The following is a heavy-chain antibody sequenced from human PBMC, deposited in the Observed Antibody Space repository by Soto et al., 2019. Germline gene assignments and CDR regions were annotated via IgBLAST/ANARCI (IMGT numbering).Heavy chain of an antibody. CDR2: ISYDGSNK. J-gene: IGHJ6*02. CDR1: GFTFSSYG. CDR3: AKNGVRVVRYYGMDV. Sequence: GGSLRLSCAASGFTFSSYGMHWVRQAPGKGLEWVAVISYDGSNKYYADSVKGRFTISRDNSKNTLYLQMNSLRAEDTAVYYCAKNGVRVVRYYGMDVWGQGTTVTVSS. D-gene: IGHD3-10*01. V-gene: IGHV3-30*18.